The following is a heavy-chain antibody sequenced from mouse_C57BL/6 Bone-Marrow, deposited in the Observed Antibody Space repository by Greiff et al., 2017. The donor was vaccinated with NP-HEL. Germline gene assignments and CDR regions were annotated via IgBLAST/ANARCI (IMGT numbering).Heavy chain of an antibody. CDR2: INPSSGYT. V-gene: IGHV1-7*01. CDR3: ARSPYYYGSSYLYYFDY. J-gene: IGHJ2*01. CDR1: GYPFTSYW. Sequence: QVQLKQSGAELAKPGASVKLSCKASGYPFTSYWMHWVKQRPGQGLEWIGYINPSSGYTKYNQKFKDKATLTADKSSSTDYMQLSSLAYEDSAVYYCARSPYYYGSSYLYYFDYWGQGTTLTVSS. D-gene: IGHD1-1*01.